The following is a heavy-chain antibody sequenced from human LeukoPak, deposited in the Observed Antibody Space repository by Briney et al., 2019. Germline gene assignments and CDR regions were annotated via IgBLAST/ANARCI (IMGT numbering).Heavy chain of an antibody. Sequence: PGGSLRLSCVASGFTFDDYAMHWVRQAPGKGLEWVSGISWNSGSIAYADSVKGRLTISRDNAKNSLYLQMNSLRAEDTALYYCAKGTSYDILTDYLNYWGQGTLVTVSS. V-gene: IGHV3-9*01. D-gene: IGHD3-9*01. CDR3: AKGTSYDILTDYLNY. CDR2: ISWNSGSI. CDR1: GFTFDDYA. J-gene: IGHJ4*02.